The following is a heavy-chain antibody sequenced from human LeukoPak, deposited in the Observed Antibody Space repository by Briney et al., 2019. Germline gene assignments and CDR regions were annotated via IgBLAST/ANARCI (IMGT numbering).Heavy chain of an antibody. V-gene: IGHV3-23*01. CDR3: AKDQGGYSAYGHSDY. Sequence: GGSLRLSCAASGFTFSSYAMSWVRQAPGKGLEWVSGIGATGVSTFYGDSVKGRFTMSRDNSKNTLYLRMDSLRAEDTAVYYCAKDQGGYSAYGHSDYWGQGTLVTVSS. CDR1: GFTFSSYA. CDR2: IGATGVST. J-gene: IGHJ4*02. D-gene: IGHD5-12*01.